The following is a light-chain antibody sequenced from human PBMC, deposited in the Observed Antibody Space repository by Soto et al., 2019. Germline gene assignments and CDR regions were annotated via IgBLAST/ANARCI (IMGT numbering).Light chain of an antibody. V-gene: IGLV1-40*01. Sequence: QSVLTQPPSVSGAPGQRVTISCTGSSSKIGAGYDVHWYQQLPGTAPKLLISGNSNRPSGVPDRFSGSKSGTSASLAITGLQAEDEADYYCQSYDSSLSGWVFGGATKLTVL. CDR3: QSYDSSLSGWV. J-gene: IGLJ3*02. CDR2: GNS. CDR1: SSKIGAGYD.